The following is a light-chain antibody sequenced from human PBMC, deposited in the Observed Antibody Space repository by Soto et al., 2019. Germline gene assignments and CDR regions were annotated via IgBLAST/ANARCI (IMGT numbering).Light chain of an antibody. V-gene: IGLV1-40*01. CDR1: SSNIGAGYA. Sequence: QSVLTQPRSVCGARGQRVTISCTGNSSNIGAGYAVHWCQQLPGKAPKLLIYGNTNRPSGVPDRFSGSKSGTSASLAITGLQAEDEADYYCQSYDSSLSASYVFGGGTKVTV. CDR2: GNT. J-gene: IGLJ1*01. CDR3: QSYDSSLSASYV.